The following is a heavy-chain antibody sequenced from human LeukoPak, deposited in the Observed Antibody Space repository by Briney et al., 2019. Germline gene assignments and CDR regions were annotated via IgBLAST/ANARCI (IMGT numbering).Heavy chain of an antibody. CDR1: GGSISSGGYY. CDR3: ARSYCTNGVRGGFDI. CDR2: IYYSGST. D-gene: IGHD2-8*01. V-gene: IGHV4-31*03. Sequence: PSETLSLTCTVSGGSISSGGYYWSWIRQHPGKGLEWIGYIYYSGSTYYNPSLKSRVTISVDTSKNQFSLKLSSVTAADTAVYYCARSYCTNGVRGGFDIWGQGTMVTVSS. J-gene: IGHJ3*02.